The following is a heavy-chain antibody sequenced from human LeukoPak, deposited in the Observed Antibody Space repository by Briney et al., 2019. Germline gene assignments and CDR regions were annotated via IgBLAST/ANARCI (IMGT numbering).Heavy chain of an antibody. CDR1: GFTFSSNY. V-gene: IGHV3-66*02. J-gene: IGHJ4*02. Sequence: GGSLRLSCAASGFTFSSNYMSWVRQAPGKGLEWVSVIYSGGSTYYADSVKGRFTISRDNSKNTLYLQMNSLRAEDTAVYYCARDRLGYCSGGSCYSVGLDYWGQGTPVTVSS. D-gene: IGHD2-15*01. CDR2: IYSGGST. CDR3: ARDRLGYCSGGSCYSVGLDY.